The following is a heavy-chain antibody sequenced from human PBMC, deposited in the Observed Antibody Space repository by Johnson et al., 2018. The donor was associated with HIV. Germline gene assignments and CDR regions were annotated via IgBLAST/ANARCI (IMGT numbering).Heavy chain of an antibody. V-gene: IGHV3-30*18. D-gene: IGHD1-14*01. J-gene: IGHJ3*02. CDR2: ISYDGSNK. CDR3: AKERGDNRREGHAFDI. Sequence: QVQLVESGGGVVQPGRSLRLSCAASGFTFSSYGMHWVRQAPGKGLEWVAVISYDGSNKYYADSVKGRFTISRDNSKNTLYLQMNSLRAEDTAVYYCAKERGDNRREGHAFDIWGQGTMVTVSS. CDR1: GFTFSSYG.